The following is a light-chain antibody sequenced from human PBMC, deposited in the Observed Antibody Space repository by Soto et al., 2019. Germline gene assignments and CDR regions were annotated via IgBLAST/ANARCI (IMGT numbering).Light chain of an antibody. Sequence: QSVLTQPPSVSGSPGQSVTVSCTGTSSVVGSYNRVSWYQQSPGTAPKLMIYEVSDRPSGVPDRFSGSKSGNTASLTISGLQAEDEAEYSCSSYTSSTTYVFGTGTKVPVL. CDR2: EVS. CDR3: SSYTSSTTYV. V-gene: IGLV2-18*02. J-gene: IGLJ1*01. CDR1: SSVVGSYNR.